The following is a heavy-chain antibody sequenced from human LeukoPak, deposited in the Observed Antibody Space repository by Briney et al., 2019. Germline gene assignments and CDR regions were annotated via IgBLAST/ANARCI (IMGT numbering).Heavy chain of an antibody. J-gene: IGHJ4*02. D-gene: IGHD3-22*01. CDR3: ASQRNDYYDSSGHDY. Sequence: SETLSLTCTVSGDSTSSINYYWGWIRQPPGKGLEWIGSIYYSGSTYYNPSRKSRATISVDTSKNQFSLKLSSVTAADTAVYYCASQRNDYYDSSGHDYWGQGTLVTVSS. V-gene: IGHV4-39*01. CDR2: IYYSGST. CDR1: GDSTSSINYY.